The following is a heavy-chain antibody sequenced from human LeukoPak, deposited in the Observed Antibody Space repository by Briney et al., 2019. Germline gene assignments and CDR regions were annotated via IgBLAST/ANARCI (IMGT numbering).Heavy chain of an antibody. V-gene: IGHV3-48*02. CDR2: ITGSSTTI. CDR1: GFTFSTQS. D-gene: IGHD1-26*01. J-gene: IGHJ4*02. CDR3: TRDGGRREDY. Sequence: GGSLRLSCAASGFTFSTQSMNWVRQAPGKGLEWVSYITGSSTTIYYADSVKGRFTVSRDNAKNPLYLQMNSLRDEDTAVYYCTRDGGRREDYWGQGTLVTVSS.